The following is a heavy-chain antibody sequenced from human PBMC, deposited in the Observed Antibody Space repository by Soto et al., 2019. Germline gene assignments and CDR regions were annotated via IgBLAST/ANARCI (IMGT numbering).Heavy chain of an antibody. CDR3: AKDRSSGWYKIMGYYYYGMDV. CDR1: GFTFSSYG. D-gene: IGHD6-19*01. CDR2: ISYDGSNK. Sequence: QVQLVESGGGVVQPGRSLRHSCAASGFTFSSYGMHWVRQAPGKGLEWVAVISYDGSNKYYADSVKGRFTISRDNSKNTLYLQMNSMRAEDTAVHYCAKDRSSGWYKIMGYYYYGMDVWAQGTTVAVSS. J-gene: IGHJ6*02. V-gene: IGHV3-30*18.